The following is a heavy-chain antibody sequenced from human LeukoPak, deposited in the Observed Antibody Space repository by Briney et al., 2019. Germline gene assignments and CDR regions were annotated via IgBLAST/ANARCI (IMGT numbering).Heavy chain of an antibody. CDR2: INHSGST. D-gene: IGHD5-18*01. V-gene: IGHV4-34*01. J-gene: IGHJ5*02. CDR1: GGPFSDYF. Sequence: PSETLSLTCAVSGGPFSDYFWTWIRQPPGKGLEWIGEINHSGSTNYYPSLKSRVTISVDTSKNQFPMKLRSVTAAETAVYCCARATAMGTLDGLDRWGPVVLVTVSS. CDR3: ARATAMGTLDGLDR.